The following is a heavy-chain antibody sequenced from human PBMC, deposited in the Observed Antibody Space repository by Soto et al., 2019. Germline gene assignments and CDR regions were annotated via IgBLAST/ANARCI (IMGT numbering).Heavy chain of an antibody. V-gene: IGHV1-2*02. CDR1: GSTFTGDY. Sequence: QVQVVQSGAEVKKPGASVKVSCKASGSTFTGDYMHWVRKAPGQGLEWMGWINPNSGATNYAQKFQDRVTVTRDTSISTAYMELSRLRSDDTAVYYCVRGRHMDVWGPGTTVTVSS. CDR2: INPNSGAT. J-gene: IGHJ6*02. CDR3: VRGRHMDV.